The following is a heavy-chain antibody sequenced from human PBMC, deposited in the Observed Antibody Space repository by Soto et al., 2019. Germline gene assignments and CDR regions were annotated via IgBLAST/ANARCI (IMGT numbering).Heavy chain of an antibody. CDR3: AREIVTTGEYYFDS. V-gene: IGHV3-74*01. D-gene: IGHD1-1*01. J-gene: IGHJ4*02. CDR2: INRDGSST. CDR1: GCTFRSYW. Sequence: PGGSLRLSWAASGCTFRSYWMRWIRQAQGKGLVWVSRINRDGSSTSYADSVKGRVTISRDTAKNTLYLQMNSLRAEDTAVYYCAREIVTTGEYYFDSWGQGTLVTSPQ.